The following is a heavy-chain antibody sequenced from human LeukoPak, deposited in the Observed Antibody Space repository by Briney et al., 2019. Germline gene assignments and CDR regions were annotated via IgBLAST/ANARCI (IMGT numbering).Heavy chain of an antibody. CDR1: GGSLSGYY. CDR3: ARGAVVQYDYVWGSYRFGTFDF. CDR2: INHSGST. J-gene: IGHJ4*02. V-gene: IGHV4-34*01. Sequence: SETLSLTCAVYGGSLSGYYWRQIRQPPGKGVECIGEINHSGSTNYNPSVKSRVTISVDTCKNQFSLKLSSVTAADTAVYYCARGAVVQYDYVWGSYRFGTFDFWGQGTLVTVSS. D-gene: IGHD3-16*02.